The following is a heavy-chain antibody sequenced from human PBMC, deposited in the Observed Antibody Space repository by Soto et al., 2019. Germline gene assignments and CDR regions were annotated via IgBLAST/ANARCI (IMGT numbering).Heavy chain of an antibody. Sequence: QVQLQEAGPGLVKPSGTLSLTCAVSGGSIISSNCWSWVRQPPGKGLGWSGGMYHSGSTNYNPSLKSRANISVDKSKSQFSLKLSSVTAADTAVYYCARVVCSITSCYVGYYYYYGIDVWGQGTTVTVSS. V-gene: IGHV4-4*02. CDR3: ARVVCSITSCYVGYYYYYGIDV. J-gene: IGHJ6*02. D-gene: IGHD2-2*01. CDR1: GGSIISSNC. CDR2: MYHSGST.